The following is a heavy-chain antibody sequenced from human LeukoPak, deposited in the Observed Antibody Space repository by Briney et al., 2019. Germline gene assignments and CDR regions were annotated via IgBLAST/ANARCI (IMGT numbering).Heavy chain of an antibody. CDR2: INSDGSST. V-gene: IGHV3-74*03. Sequence: QPGGSLRLSCAASGFPFSGYWMHWVRQAPGKGLVWVSRINSDGSSTTYADSVRGRFTISRDNAKNTLYLQMNSLRAEDTAVYYCAKIGYDSGGYYLYYTDYWGQGTLVTVSS. J-gene: IGHJ4*02. D-gene: IGHD3-22*01. CDR1: GFPFSGYW. CDR3: AKIGYDSGGYYLYYTDY.